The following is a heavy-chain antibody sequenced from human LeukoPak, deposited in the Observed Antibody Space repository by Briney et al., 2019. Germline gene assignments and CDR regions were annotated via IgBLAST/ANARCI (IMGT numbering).Heavy chain of an antibody. CDR1: GFTFDDYT. J-gene: IGHJ4*02. D-gene: IGHD6-13*01. V-gene: IGHV3-43*01. Sequence: PGGSLRLSCAASGFTFDDYTMHRVRQAPGKGLEWVSLISWDGGSTYYADSVKGRFTISRGNSKNSLYLQMNSLRTEDTALYYCAKDLAAAGTFGVALYYFDYWGQGTLVTVSS. CDR3: AKDLAAAGTFGVALYYFDY. CDR2: ISWDGGST.